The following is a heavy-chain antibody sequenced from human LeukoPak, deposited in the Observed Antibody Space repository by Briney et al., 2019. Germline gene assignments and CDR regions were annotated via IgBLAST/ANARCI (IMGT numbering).Heavy chain of an antibody. CDR3: ARDSHQYYMDV. CDR2: ISSDGSST. J-gene: IGHJ6*03. Sequence: PGGSLRLSCAASGFTFSSYWTHWVRQAPGKGLVWVSRISSDGSSTNYADSVKGRFTISRDNAKNTLYLQMNSLRAEDTAVYYCARDSHQYYMDVWGKGTTVTVSS. CDR1: GFTFSSYW. V-gene: IGHV3-74*01.